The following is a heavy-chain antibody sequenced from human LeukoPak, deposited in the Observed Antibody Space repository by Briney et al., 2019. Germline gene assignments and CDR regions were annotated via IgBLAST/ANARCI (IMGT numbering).Heavy chain of an antibody. Sequence: GGSLRLLCAPSGFTFRNYWMSWVRQAPGKGLEWVSAIISSSGSTYYADSVKGRFTISRDNSKNTLYLQMNNRRAEDTALYYCAKDIYGDYGGLDYWGQGTLVTVSS. V-gene: IGHV3-23*01. CDR1: GFTFRNYW. CDR3: AKDIYGDYGGLDY. CDR2: IISSSGST. D-gene: IGHD4-17*01. J-gene: IGHJ4*02.